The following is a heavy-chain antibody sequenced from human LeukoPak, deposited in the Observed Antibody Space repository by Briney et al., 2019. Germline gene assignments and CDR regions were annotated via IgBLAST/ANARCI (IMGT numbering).Heavy chain of an antibody. D-gene: IGHD5-18*01. V-gene: IGHV4-59*01. CDR3: ASYSYGYFNY. CDR2: IYYSGNT. CDR1: GGSLTSYY. J-gene: IGHJ4*02. Sequence: PETLSLTCTVSGGSLTSYYCSWVRQPPGEGLEWIGYIYYSGNTNYNPSLKSRVTISEDTSKNQFSLKLSSVTAADTAVYYCASYSYGYFNYWGQGTLVTVSS.